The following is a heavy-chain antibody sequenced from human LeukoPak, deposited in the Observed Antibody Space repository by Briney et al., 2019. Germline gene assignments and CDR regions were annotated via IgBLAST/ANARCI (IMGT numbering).Heavy chain of an antibody. Sequence: GGSLRLSCAASGFTFSSYEMNWVRQAPGKGLEWVSYISSSGSTIYYADSVKGRFTIPRDNAKTSPYLQMSSLRAEDTTVYYCARDGYFDWLFPPNPNYYYMDVWGKGTTVTISS. V-gene: IGHV3-48*03. CDR1: GFTFSSYE. CDR3: ARDGYFDWLFPPNPNYYYMDV. J-gene: IGHJ6*03. D-gene: IGHD3-9*01. CDR2: ISSSGSTI.